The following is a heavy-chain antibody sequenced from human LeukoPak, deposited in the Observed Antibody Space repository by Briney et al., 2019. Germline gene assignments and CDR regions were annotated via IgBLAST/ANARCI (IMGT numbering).Heavy chain of an antibody. CDR3: AHTRQGASPGRFDF. CDR2: VYWDDDS. V-gene: IGHV2-5*02. D-gene: IGHD2-15*01. J-gene: IGHJ4*02. Sequence: SGPTLLKSTETLTLTCTYCVFSLSTGTGAGVWILQPPRKAQAWLAFVYWDDDSRASTSLHTRLTLSTDTSRNQVDVTMTKFDHLDTHTCYCAHTRQGASPGRFDFWGQGILVLVSS. CDR1: VFSLSTGTGA.